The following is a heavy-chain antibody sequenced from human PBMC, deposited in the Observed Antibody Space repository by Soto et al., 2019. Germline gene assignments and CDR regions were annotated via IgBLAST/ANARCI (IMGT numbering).Heavy chain of an antibody. J-gene: IGHJ4*02. CDR1: GFTFSSYA. CDR3: AKDERGGSGSYCVY. D-gene: IGHD3-10*01. CDR2: ISGSGSST. Sequence: GGSLRLSCAATGFTFSSYAMTWVRQAPGKGLEWVSGISGSGSSTYYADSVKGRFTVSRESSKNTLYLQMNSLRAEDTAAYYCAKDERGGSGSYCVYWGQGTLVTVSS. V-gene: IGHV3-23*01.